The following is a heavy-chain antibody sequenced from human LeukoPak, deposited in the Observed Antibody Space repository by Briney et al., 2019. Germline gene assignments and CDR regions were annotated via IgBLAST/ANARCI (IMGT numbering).Heavy chain of an antibody. D-gene: IGHD2-15*01. J-gene: IGHJ4*02. Sequence: PGGSLRLSCAASGFTFSNYAMSWVRQAPGKGLEGVSAISGSGRSTYYADSVKGRFTISRDNSKNTLYLQMNSLRADDTAVYYCAKEEDIVVVIAASPGVDWWGQGTLVTVSS. V-gene: IGHV3-23*01. CDR3: AKEEDIVVVIAASPGVDW. CDR2: ISGSGRST. CDR1: GFTFSNYA.